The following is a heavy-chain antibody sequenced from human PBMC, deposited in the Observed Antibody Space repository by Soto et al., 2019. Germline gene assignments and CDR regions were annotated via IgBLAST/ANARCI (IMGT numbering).Heavy chain of an antibody. J-gene: IGHJ6*02. CDR1: GFTFSSYA. CDR2: VSAGGDMT. V-gene: IGHV3-23*01. Sequence: DVQLLESGGHLVQPGGSLRLSCAASGFTFSSYAMSWVRQAPGKGLEWVSSVSAGGDMTYYSDSVKGRFTISRDNSNNALFLHMNSLRIEDTALYYCARGDRGGSVSPASYYYSGLDVWGQGTTVTVS. CDR3: ARGDRGGSVSPASYYYSGLDV. D-gene: IGHD2-15*01.